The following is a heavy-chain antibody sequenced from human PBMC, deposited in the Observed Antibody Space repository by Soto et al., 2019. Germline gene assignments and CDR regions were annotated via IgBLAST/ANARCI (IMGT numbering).Heavy chain of an antibody. CDR2: VNPNSGAT. D-gene: IGHD5-12*01. CDR1: GYSFTGYY. CDR3: ARDFVSTIGDFAY. J-gene: IGHJ4*02. V-gene: IGHV1-2*02. Sequence: QVQLVQSGAEVKKPGASVKVSCKASGYSFTGYYIHWVRQAPGQGLEWVGWVNPNSGATNYAQKFQGRVTMTRGTSISTAYMEVSRLTSDDTAVYYCARDFVSTIGDFAYWGQGTLVTVSS.